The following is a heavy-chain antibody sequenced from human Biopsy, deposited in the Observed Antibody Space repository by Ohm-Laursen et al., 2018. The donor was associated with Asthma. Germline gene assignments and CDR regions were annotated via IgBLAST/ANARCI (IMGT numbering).Heavy chain of an antibody. J-gene: IGHJ4*02. CDR1: GFAVSRDH. D-gene: IGHD3-22*01. Sequence: SLRLSCTASGFAVSRDHMFWVRQAPGKGLEWVSVIYSGGTSHTADSVRGRFTISRDYSKNTLYLQMHSLRAEDTAFYYCERGDSSNWSHYYFDYWGQGTLVTVSS. CDR2: IYSGGTS. V-gene: IGHV3-53*01. CDR3: ERGDSSNWSHYYFDY.